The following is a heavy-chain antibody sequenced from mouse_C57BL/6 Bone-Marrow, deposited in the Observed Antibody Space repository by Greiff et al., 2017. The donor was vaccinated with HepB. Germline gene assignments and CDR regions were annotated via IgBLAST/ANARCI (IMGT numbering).Heavy chain of an antibody. D-gene: IGHD1-1*01. V-gene: IGHV6-3*01. CDR3: AGVVDKDYAMDY. J-gene: IGHJ4*01. CDR1: GFTFSNYW. CDR2: IRLKSDNYAT. Sequence: EVKLMESGGGLVQPGGSMKLSCVASGFTFSNYWMNWVRQSPEKGLEWVAQIRLKSDNYATHYAESVKGKFTIARDDSKSRVYLQMNNLRAEDTGIYYCAGVVDKDYAMDYWGQGTSVTVSS.